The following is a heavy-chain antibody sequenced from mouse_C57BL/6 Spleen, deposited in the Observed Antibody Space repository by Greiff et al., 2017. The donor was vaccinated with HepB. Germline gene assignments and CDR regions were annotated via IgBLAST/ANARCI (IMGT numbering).Heavy chain of an antibody. CDR1: GYTFTSYW. D-gene: IGHD1-1*01. J-gene: IGHJ2*01. V-gene: IGHV1S81*02. CDR3: ARIKKIVATYLDY. CDR2: TTPTNGRT. Sequence: VQLQQSGAELVKAGASVKMSCKASGYTFTSYWMHWVKQRLGQGLEWFAETTPTNGRTYYNEKFKSKATLTVDKSSSTAYMLLSGPTFEDSAVYYCARIKKIVATYLDYWGEGTTLTVSS.